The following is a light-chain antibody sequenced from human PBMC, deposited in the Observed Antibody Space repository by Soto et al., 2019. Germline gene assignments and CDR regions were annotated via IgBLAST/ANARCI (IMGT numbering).Light chain of an antibody. CDR2: GNS. J-gene: IGLJ3*02. Sequence: QSVLTQPPSASGAPGQRVTLSCIGGSSNVGFNAVNWYQQLPGAAPKLLNHGNSQRPSGVPDRFSGSKSGNTASLTISGLQTDDEADYFCFSYTANDNWVFGGGTKLTVL. CDR1: SSNVGFNA. V-gene: IGLV1-44*01. CDR3: FSYTANDNWV.